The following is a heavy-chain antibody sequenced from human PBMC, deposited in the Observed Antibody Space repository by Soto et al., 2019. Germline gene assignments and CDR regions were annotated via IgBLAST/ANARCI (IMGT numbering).Heavy chain of an antibody. CDR1: GGTFSSYT. Sequence: QVQLVQSGAEVKKPGSSVKVSCKASGGTFSSYTVSWVRQAPGQGLEWMGRIVPILGVPNYAQRFQGRVTITAYKGTNTAYMELSSLRSADTAVYYCARDRYAYGSGSATDYWGQGTLVTVSS. CDR3: ARDRYAYGSGSATDY. D-gene: IGHD3-10*01. J-gene: IGHJ4*02. CDR2: IVPILGVP. V-gene: IGHV1-69*08.